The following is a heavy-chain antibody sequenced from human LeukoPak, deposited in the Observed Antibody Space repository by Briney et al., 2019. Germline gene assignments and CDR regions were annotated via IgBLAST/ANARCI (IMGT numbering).Heavy chain of an antibody. CDR2: IYSGGST. CDR3: ARDTGYSSSFDY. D-gene: IGHD6-19*01. CDR1: GFTVSSNY. V-gene: IGHV3-53*01. Sequence: GGSLRLSCAASGFTVSSNYMSWVRQAPGKGLGWVSVIYSGGSTSYADSVKGRFTISRDNSKNTLYLQMNSLRAEDTAVYYCARDTGYSSSFDYWGQGTLVTVSS. J-gene: IGHJ4*02.